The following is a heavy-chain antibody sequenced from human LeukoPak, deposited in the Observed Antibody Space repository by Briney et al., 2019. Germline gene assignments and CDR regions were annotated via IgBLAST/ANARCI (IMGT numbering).Heavy chain of an antibody. Sequence: SETLSLTCAVYGGSFSGYYWSWIRQPPGKGLEWIGEINHSGSTNYNPSLKSRVTISVDTSKNQFSLKLSSVTAADTAVYYCARERSGFFGVVLYYYYGMDVWGQGTTVTVSS. J-gene: IGHJ6*02. D-gene: IGHD3-3*01. CDR3: ARERSGFFGVVLYYYYGMDV. CDR2: INHSGST. CDR1: GGSFSGYY. V-gene: IGHV4-34*01.